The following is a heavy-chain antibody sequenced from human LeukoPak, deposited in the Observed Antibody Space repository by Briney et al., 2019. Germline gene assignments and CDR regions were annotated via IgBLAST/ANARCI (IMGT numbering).Heavy chain of an antibody. CDR3: ARGKPVYDSSGYYSEGFDP. D-gene: IGHD3-22*01. V-gene: IGHV3-23*01. Sequence: GGSLRLSCAASGFTFSSYAMSWVRQAPGKGLEWVSAISGSDGSTFYADSVKGRFTISRDNSKSTLYLQMNSLRSEDTAVYYCARGKPVYDSSGYYSEGFDPWGQGTLVTVSS. J-gene: IGHJ5*02. CDR2: ISGSDGST. CDR1: GFTFSSYA.